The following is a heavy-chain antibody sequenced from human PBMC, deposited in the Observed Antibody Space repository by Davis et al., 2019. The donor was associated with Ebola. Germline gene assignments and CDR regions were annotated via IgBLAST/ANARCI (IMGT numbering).Heavy chain of an antibody. CDR2: ISYDGRNK. CDR3: ARKVYFDY. V-gene: IGHV3-30*03. J-gene: IGHJ4*02. CDR1: GFTFSTYG. Sequence: GESLKISCAASGFTFSTYGMHWVRQAPGKGLEWVAVISYDGRNKYYADSVKGRFTISRDNSKNTLYLQMNSLRAEDTAVYYCARKVYFDYWGQGTLVTVSS.